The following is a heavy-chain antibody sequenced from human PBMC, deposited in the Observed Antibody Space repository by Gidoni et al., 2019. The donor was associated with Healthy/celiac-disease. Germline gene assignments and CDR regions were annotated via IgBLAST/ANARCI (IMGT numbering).Heavy chain of an antibody. CDR3: ARDIYYYYGMDV. CDR1: GFTVSRNY. Sequence: EVQLVESGGGLVQPGGSLRLSCAASGFTVSRNYMSWVRQAPGKGLGWVSVIYSGGSTYYADSVKGRFTISRDNSKNTLYLQMNSLRAEDTAVYYCARDIYYYYGMDVWGQGTTVTVSS. CDR2: IYSGGST. V-gene: IGHV3-66*02. J-gene: IGHJ6*02. D-gene: IGHD5-12*01.